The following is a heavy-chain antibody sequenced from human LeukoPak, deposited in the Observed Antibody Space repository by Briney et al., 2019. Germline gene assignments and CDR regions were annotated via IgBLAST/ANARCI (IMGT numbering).Heavy chain of an antibody. Sequence: GGSLRLSSAASVFNYIGYALSRLRQAPGKGLEWVSGISGSGGSTYYADSVKGRFTISRDNSKNTLSLQMNSLRAEDTAVYYCAKERWLLGTHFFDYWGQGTLVTVSS. V-gene: IGHV3-23*01. CDR3: AKERWLLGTHFFDY. CDR1: VFNYIGYA. J-gene: IGHJ4*02. D-gene: IGHD5-24*01. CDR2: ISGSGGST.